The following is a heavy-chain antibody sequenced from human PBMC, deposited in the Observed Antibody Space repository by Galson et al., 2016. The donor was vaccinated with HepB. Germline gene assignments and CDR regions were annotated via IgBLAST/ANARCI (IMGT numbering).Heavy chain of an antibody. CDR1: GFTFSSYA. Sequence: SLRLSCAASGFTFSSYAMSWVRQAPGKGLEWVSAISVVDDDTYYADSVKGRFTISRDNSRTTLYLQMNSLRAEDTALHYRAKDIQQWLVRGNDAFDIWGQGTMVTVSS. D-gene: IGHD6-19*01. CDR2: ISVVDDDT. CDR3: AKDIQQWLVRGNDAFDI. J-gene: IGHJ3*02. V-gene: IGHV3-23*01.